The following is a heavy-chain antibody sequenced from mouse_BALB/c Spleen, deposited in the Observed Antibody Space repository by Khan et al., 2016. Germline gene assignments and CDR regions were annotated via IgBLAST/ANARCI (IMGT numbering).Heavy chain of an antibody. CDR1: GYSITSDYA. Sequence: VQLKESGPGLVKPSQSLSLTCTVTGYSITSDYAWNWIRQFPGNKLEWMGYISYSGSTSYNPSLKSRISITRDTSKNQFFLQLNSVTTEDTATYYCARWGYGNYYFDYWGQGTTLTVSS. CDR2: ISYSGST. CDR3: ARWGYGNYYFDY. J-gene: IGHJ2*01. V-gene: IGHV3-2*02. D-gene: IGHD2-1*01.